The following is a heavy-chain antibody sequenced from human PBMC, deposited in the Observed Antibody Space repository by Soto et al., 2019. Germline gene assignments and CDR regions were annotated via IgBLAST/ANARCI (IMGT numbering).Heavy chain of an antibody. V-gene: IGHV4-31*03. CDR1: GGSISSAAYY. CDR2: IFHSGST. CDR3: AREYTYGSNFFDC. D-gene: IGHD2-2*02. J-gene: IGHJ4*02. Sequence: QVQLQESGPGLVKPSQTLSLTCTVSGGSISSAAYYWSWIRQHPGKGLEWIGYIFHSGSTYYNPSLKRRVIISVDTSKNQFSLSLTSVTAADTAVYYCAREYTYGSNFFDCWGQGALVTVSS.